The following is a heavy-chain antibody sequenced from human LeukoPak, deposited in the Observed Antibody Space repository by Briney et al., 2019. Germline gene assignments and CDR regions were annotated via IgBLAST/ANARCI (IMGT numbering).Heavy chain of an antibody. V-gene: IGHV3-30*02. Sequence: GGSLRLSCATSGFTFSNYGMHWVRQAPGKGPEWVAFIRSDGSSKYHADSVKGRFTISRDNSKNTLSLQMNSLRAEDTAVYYCARDAAYCSSTSCSYWGQGTLVTVSS. CDR2: IRSDGSSK. CDR3: ARDAAYCSSTSCSY. CDR1: GFTFSNYG. D-gene: IGHD2-2*01. J-gene: IGHJ4*02.